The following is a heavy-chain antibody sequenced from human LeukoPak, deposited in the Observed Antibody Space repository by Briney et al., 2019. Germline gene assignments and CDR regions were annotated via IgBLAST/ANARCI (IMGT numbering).Heavy chain of an antibody. J-gene: IGHJ4*02. V-gene: IGHV3-53*01. CDR2: IYSGGST. CDR1: GFTFSSYA. D-gene: IGHD2-15*01. Sequence: GGSLRLSCAASGFTFSSYAMSWVRQAPGKGLEWVSVIYSGGSTYYADSVKGRFTISRDNSKNTLYLQMNSLRAEDTAVYYCARDLGSPLDYWGQGTLVTVSS. CDR3: ARDLGSPLDY.